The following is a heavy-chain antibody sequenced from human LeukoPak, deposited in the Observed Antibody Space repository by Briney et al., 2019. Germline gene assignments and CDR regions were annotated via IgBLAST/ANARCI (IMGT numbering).Heavy chain of an antibody. CDR3: ARQIIAAAAYDGDYFDY. D-gene: IGHD6-13*01. CDR2: IYYSGST. Sequence: SETLSLTCTVSGGSISSSSYYWGWIRQPPGKGLEWIGSIYYSGSTYYNPSLKSRVTISVDTSKNQFSLKLSSVTAADTAVYYCARQIIAAAAYDGDYFDYWGQGTLVTVSS. CDR1: GGSISSSSYY. J-gene: IGHJ4*02. V-gene: IGHV4-39*01.